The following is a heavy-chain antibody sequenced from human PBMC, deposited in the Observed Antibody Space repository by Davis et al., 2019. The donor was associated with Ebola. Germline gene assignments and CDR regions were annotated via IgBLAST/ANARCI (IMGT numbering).Heavy chain of an antibody. D-gene: IGHD6-13*01. CDR1: GFTFSSYS. Sequence: GESLKISCAASGFTFSSYSMNWVRQAPGKGLEWVSYISSSSSTIYYADSVKGRFTISRDNAKNSLYLQMNSLRDEDTAVYYCARESSSWGLNWGQGTLVTVSS. J-gene: IGHJ4*02. CDR2: ISSSSSTI. V-gene: IGHV3-48*02. CDR3: ARESSSWGLN.